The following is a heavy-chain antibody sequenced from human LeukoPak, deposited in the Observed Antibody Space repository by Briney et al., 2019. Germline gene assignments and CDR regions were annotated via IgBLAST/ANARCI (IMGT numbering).Heavy chain of an antibody. CDR1: GFTLSSHT. CDR3: AKDHYSFSSRPRDYKYAMDV. J-gene: IGHJ6*02. CDR2: ISNDGSRQ. V-gene: IGHV3-30*04. D-gene: IGHD6-13*01. Sequence: SGGSLRLSCAVSGFTLSSHTVHWVRQAPGKGLEWLALISNDGSRQFYSDSVKGRFTISRDNPRNTLDLLMNSLRAEDTAVYYCAKDHYSFSSRPRDYKYAMDVWGQGTAVTVSS.